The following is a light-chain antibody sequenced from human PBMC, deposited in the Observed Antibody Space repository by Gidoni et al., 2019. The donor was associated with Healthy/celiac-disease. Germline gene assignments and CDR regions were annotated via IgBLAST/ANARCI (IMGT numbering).Light chain of an antibody. J-gene: IGLJ1*01. Sequence: QSVFTQPPSASGTPGQRVTISCSGSTSSIGTNVVNWYQQLPGMAPKLLIYSNNQRPSGVPDRFSASKSGTSASLAISGLQSEDEADYYCAAWDDSLNGFLFGAGTKVTVL. V-gene: IGLV1-44*01. CDR2: SNN. CDR1: TSSIGTNV. CDR3: AAWDDSLNGFL.